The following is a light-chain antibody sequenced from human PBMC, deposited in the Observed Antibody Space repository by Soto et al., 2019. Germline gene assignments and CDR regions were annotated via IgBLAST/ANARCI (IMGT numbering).Light chain of an antibody. Sequence: ETVMTQSPATLSVSPGGSATLSCRASQSISSNLAWYQQKPGQAPRLLMFRTSTRATGVPARFSGSGSGTEFDITISSLQSEDFAVYYCQQYNNWPRATFGGGTKVEIK. V-gene: IGKV3-15*01. CDR2: RTS. J-gene: IGKJ4*01. CDR1: QSISSN. CDR3: QQYNNWPRAT.